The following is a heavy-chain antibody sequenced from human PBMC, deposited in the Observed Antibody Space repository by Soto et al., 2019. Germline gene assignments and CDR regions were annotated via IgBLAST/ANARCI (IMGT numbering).Heavy chain of an antibody. CDR3: AKDQGSSWYEIDY. J-gene: IGHJ4*02. V-gene: IGHV3-23*01. D-gene: IGHD6-13*01. Sequence: GGSLRLSCAASAFTFRSYAMNWVRQAPGKGLEWVSGLSGSGAITYYADSVKGRFTISRDNSKNTLYLQMNSLRAEDTAVYYCAKDQGSSWYEIDYWGQGTLVTVSS. CDR1: AFTFRSYA. CDR2: LSGSGAIT.